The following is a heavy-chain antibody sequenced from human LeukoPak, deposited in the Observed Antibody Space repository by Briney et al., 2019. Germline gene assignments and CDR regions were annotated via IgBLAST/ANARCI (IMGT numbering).Heavy chain of an antibody. J-gene: IGHJ3*02. CDR1: GYSISSGYY. V-gene: IGHV4-38-2*02. Sequence: SETLSLTCTVSGYSISSGYYWGWIRQPPGKGLEWIGSIYHSGSTNYNPSLKSRVTISVDTSKNQFSLKLSSVTAADTAVYYCARVVSSSSAFDIWGQGTMVTVSS. D-gene: IGHD6-6*01. CDR2: IYHSGST. CDR3: ARVVSSSSAFDI.